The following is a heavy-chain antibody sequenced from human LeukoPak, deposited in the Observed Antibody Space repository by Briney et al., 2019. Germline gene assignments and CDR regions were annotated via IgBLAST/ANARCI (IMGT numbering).Heavy chain of an antibody. Sequence: SSETLSLTCTASGGSISSSSYCWGWLGQPPGKGLEWIGSMYYSGCTYYNPSLQSRVTMSVDTSKNQFSLKLSSVTAADTAVYYCARRVRITMVRGVITDDYWGQGTLVTVSS. CDR3: ARRVRITMVRGVITDDY. J-gene: IGHJ4*02. CDR1: GGSISSSSYC. CDR2: MYYSGCT. D-gene: IGHD3-10*01. V-gene: IGHV4-39*01.